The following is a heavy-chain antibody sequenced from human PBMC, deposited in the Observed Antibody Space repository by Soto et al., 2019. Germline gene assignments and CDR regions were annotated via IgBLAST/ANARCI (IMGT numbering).Heavy chain of an antibody. D-gene: IGHD1-26*01. V-gene: IGHV4-38-2*02. J-gene: IGHJ3*02. Sequence: PSETLSLTCTVSDYSIGSGYYWGWSRQPPGKGLEWIGSIIHSGNNNYNPSLKSRVTMSVDTSKNQFSLKLSSVIAADTAVYYCARDRNRGSRPDAFDIWGQGTMVT. CDR1: DYSIGSGYY. CDR2: IIHSGNN. CDR3: ARDRNRGSRPDAFDI.